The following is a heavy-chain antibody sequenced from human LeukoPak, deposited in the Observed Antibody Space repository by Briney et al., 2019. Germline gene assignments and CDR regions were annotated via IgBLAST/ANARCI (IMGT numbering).Heavy chain of an antibody. Sequence: GGSLRLFCGASGFIFTTYWMNWVRQAPGKGLEWVAVISYDGSNKYYADSVKGRFTISRDNSKNTLYLQMNSLRAEDTAVYYCARDPGDYQEWYYFDYWGQGTLVTVSS. CDR1: GFIFTTYW. CDR2: ISYDGSNK. J-gene: IGHJ4*02. V-gene: IGHV3-30-3*01. D-gene: IGHD4-17*01. CDR3: ARDPGDYQEWYYFDY.